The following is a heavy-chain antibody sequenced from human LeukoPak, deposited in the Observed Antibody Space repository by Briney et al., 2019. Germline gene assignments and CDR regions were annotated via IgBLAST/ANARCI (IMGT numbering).Heavy chain of an antibody. Sequence: GGSLRLSCEASGFTFSSHWMSWVRQAPGKGLQWVANIKPDGSDKYNVDSVKGRFTISRDNAKNSLSLQMNSLRAEDTAVYYCAKLPYGDYNHHWGQGTLVTVSS. V-gene: IGHV3-7*05. D-gene: IGHD4-17*01. CDR3: AKLPYGDYNHH. CDR2: IKPDGSDK. CDR1: GFTFSSHW. J-gene: IGHJ5*02.